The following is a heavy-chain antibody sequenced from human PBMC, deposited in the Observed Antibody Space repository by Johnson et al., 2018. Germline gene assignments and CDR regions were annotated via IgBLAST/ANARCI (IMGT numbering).Heavy chain of an antibody. CDR1: GSTLSASG. CDR3: AKDLWRVVKPDV. Sequence: QVPLVESGGGPVKPGGSPRLSCAASGSTLSASGMHWVRQAPGKAREWGAVICLAGRNKYYADSVKGRFANSRDNSKNTVYPQMNSVRAEDTAVYSCAKDLWRVVKPDVWGKGTTVTVSS. V-gene: IGHV3-30*18. J-gene: IGHJ6*03. CDR2: ICLAGRNK. D-gene: IGHD2-15*01.